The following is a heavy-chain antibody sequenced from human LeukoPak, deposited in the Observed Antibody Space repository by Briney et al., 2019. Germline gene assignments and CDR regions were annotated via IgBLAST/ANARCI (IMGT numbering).Heavy chain of an antibody. V-gene: IGHV4-59*01. CDR2: VFDSGST. D-gene: IGHD6-13*01. Sequence: SETLSLTCTVSGGSISSYGWSWIRQPPGKGLGWIGYVFDSGSTNYNPSLKSRVTISVDTSKKQFSLKLSSVTAADTAVYYCARGYSSSWNYFDYWGQGTLVTVSS. J-gene: IGHJ4*02. CDR1: GGSISSYG. CDR3: ARGYSSSWNYFDY.